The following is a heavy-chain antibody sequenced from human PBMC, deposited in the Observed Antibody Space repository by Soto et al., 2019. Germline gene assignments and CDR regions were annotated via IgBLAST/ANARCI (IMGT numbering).Heavy chain of an antibody. V-gene: IGHV5-10-1*01. Sequence: PGESLKISCRGSGYSFTSYWISWVRQMPGKGLEWMGRIDPSDSYTNYSPSFQGHVTISADKSISTAYLQWSSLKASDTAMYYCASVYYYDSSGYPAFDIWGQGTMVTVSS. CDR1: GYSFTSYW. D-gene: IGHD3-22*01. CDR3: ASVYYYDSSGYPAFDI. J-gene: IGHJ3*02. CDR2: IDPSDSYT.